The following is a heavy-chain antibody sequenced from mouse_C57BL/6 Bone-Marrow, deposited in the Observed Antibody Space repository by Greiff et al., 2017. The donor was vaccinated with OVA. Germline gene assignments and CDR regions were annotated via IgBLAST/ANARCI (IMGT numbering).Heavy chain of an antibody. CDR1: GYTFTSYG. CDR3: ARGSGYPNYCDY. D-gene: IGHD3-2*02. J-gene: IGHJ2*01. CDR2: IYPRSGNT. Sequence: QVQLQQSGAELARPGASVKLSCKASGYTFTSYGISWVKQRTGQGLEWIGEIYPRSGNTYYNEKFKGKATLTADKSSSTAYMELRSLTSEDSAVYFCARGSGYPNYCDYWGQGTTLTVSS. V-gene: IGHV1-81*01.